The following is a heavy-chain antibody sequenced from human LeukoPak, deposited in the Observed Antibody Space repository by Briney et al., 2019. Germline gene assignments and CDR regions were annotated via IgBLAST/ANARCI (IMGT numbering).Heavy chain of an antibody. CDR3: ARPVFRTTYYDFWSGYNPPPYYMDV. J-gene: IGHJ6*03. V-gene: IGHV4-34*01. Sequence: PSETLSLTCAVYGGSFSGYYWSWIRQPPGKGLEWIGEINHSGSTNYNPSLKSRVTVSVDTSKNQFSLKLSSVIAADTAVYYCARPVFRTTYYDFWSGYNPPPYYMDVWGRGTTVTVSS. D-gene: IGHD3-3*01. CDR2: INHSGST. CDR1: GGSFSGYY.